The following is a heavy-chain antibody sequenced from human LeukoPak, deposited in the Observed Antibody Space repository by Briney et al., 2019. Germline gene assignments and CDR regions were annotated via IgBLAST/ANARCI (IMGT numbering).Heavy chain of an antibody. CDR1: GGSFSGYY. D-gene: IGHD4-11*01. Sequence: PSETLSLTCAVYGGSFSGYYWTYIRQPPGKGLVWIGEINNGGTTNYNPSLKSRVTISVDASKNQFSLKLSSVTAADTALYYCARRRTTRVFDIWGQGTMVTVSS. J-gene: IGHJ3*02. V-gene: IGHV4-34*01. CDR3: ARRRTTRVFDI. CDR2: INNGGTT.